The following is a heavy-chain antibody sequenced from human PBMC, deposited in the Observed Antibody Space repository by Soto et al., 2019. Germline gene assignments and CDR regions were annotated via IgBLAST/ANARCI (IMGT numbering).Heavy chain of an antibody. CDR2: ISYDGSNK. D-gene: IGHD4-17*01. Sequence: QVQLVESGGGVVQPGRSRRLSCAASGFTFSSYAMHWVRQAPGKGLEWVAVISYDGSNKYYADSVKGRFTISRDNSKNTLYLQMNSLRAEDTAVYYCARDYGDYFLYNWFAPWGQGTLVTVSS. CDR1: GFTFSSYA. CDR3: ARDYGDYFLYNWFAP. J-gene: IGHJ5*02. V-gene: IGHV3-30-3*01.